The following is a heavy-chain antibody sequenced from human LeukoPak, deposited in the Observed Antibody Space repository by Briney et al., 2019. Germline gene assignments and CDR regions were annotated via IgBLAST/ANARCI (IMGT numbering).Heavy chain of an antibody. V-gene: IGHV1-2*02. CDR3: ARDLGAVAWYYYYGMDV. CDR1: GYTFTGYY. J-gene: IGHJ6*02. CDR2: INPNSGGT. D-gene: IGHD6-19*01. Sequence: ASVKVSCKASGYTFTGYYMHWVRQAPGQGLEWMGWINPNSGGTNYAQKFQGRVTMTRDTSISTAYMELSRLRSDDTAVYYCARDLGAVAWYYYYGMDVWGQGTTVTVSS.